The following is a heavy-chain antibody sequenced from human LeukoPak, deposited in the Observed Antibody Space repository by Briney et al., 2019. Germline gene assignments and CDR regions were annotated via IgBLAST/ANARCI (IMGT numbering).Heavy chain of an antibody. CDR3: ARSRAYDILTGYYHLFDY. D-gene: IGHD3-9*01. CDR2: IIPILGIA. V-gene: IGHV1-69*04. J-gene: IGHJ4*02. CDR1: GGTFSSYA. Sequence: ASVKVSCKASGGTFSSYAISWVRQAPGQGLEWMGRIIPILGIANYAQKLQGRVTMTTDTSTSTAYMELRSLRSDDTAVYYCARSRAYDILTGYYHLFDYWGQGTLVTVSS.